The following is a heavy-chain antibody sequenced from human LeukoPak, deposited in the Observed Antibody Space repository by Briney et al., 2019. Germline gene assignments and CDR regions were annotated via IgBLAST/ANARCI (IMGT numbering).Heavy chain of an antibody. Sequence: GGSLRLSCAASGFTFSSYEMNWVRQAPGKGLEWVSAISGSGGSTYYADSVKGRFTISRDNSKNTLYLQMNSLRAEDTAVYYCAKDSGDSSVRAFDIWGQGTMVTVSS. CDR2: ISGSGGST. V-gene: IGHV3-23*01. J-gene: IGHJ3*02. CDR1: GFTFSSYE. CDR3: AKDSGDSSVRAFDI. D-gene: IGHD3-22*01.